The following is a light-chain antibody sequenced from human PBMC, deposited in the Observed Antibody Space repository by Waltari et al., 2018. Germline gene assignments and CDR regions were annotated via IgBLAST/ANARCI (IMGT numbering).Light chain of an antibody. V-gene: IGLV1-44*01. CDR3: ATWDDSLKGFV. CDR2: NNY. Sequence: QSVLTPPPSASGTPGQRVTISCSGRRSDMGSTTVNWYHHLPGTPPKRLTYNNYYRPPGVPDRFSGSKSGTSASLAISGLQSEDEAVFYCATWDDSLKGFVFGSGTKVTVL. J-gene: IGLJ1*01. CDR1: RSDMGSTT.